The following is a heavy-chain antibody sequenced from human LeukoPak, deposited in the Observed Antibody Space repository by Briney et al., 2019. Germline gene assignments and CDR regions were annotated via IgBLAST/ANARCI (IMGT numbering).Heavy chain of an antibody. V-gene: IGHV4-39*01. CDR1: GGSISSSSYY. J-gene: IGHJ6*03. Sequence: PSETLSLTCTVSGGSISSSSYYWGWIRQPPGKGLEWIGSIYYSGSTYYNPSLKSRVTVSVDTSKNQFSLTLSSVTAADTAVYYCARPYSSQYYYYYMDVWGKGTTVTVSS. CDR3: ARPYSSQYYYYYMDV. D-gene: IGHD6-13*01. CDR2: IYYSGST.